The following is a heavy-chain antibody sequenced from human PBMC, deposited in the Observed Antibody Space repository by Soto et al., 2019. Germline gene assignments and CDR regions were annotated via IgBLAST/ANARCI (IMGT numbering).Heavy chain of an antibody. J-gene: IGHJ5*02. CDR2: INAGNGNT. CDR1: GYTFTTYA. Sequence: QVRLVQSGAEVKKPGASVKLSCKASGYTFTTYAVHWVRQAPGQSLEWMGWINAGNGNTKYSQKFQDRVTLSIDTSASTAYMELNSLTSEDTAIYYCARDSAQVRGCWFDPWGQGALVTVSS. CDR3: ARDSAQVRGCWFDP. D-gene: IGHD2-21*01. V-gene: IGHV1-3*01.